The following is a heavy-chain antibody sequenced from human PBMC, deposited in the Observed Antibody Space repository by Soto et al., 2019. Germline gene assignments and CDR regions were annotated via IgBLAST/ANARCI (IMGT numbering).Heavy chain of an antibody. Sequence: LETLSLTCTVSGGSISSYYLSWIRQPPGKGLEWIGYIYYSGSTNYNPSLKSRVTISVDTSKNQFSLKLSSVTAADTAVYYCARVWGGAFDIWGQGTMVTVS. V-gene: IGHV4-59*01. CDR2: IYYSGST. J-gene: IGHJ3*02. CDR3: ARVWGGAFDI. D-gene: IGHD3-10*01. CDR1: GGSISSYY.